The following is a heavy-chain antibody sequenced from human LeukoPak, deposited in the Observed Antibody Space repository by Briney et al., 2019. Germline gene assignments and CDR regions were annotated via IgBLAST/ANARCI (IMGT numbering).Heavy chain of an antibody. D-gene: IGHD6-13*01. CDR1: GGSISSYY. Sequence: SETLSLTCTVSGGSISSYYWSWIRQPPGKGLEWIGYISHSGSTYYNPSLKSRVTISVDRSKNQFSLKVTSVTAADTAVYYCARGQSSSWLDYYFDYWGQGTLVTVSS. CDR3: ARGQSSSWLDYYFDY. V-gene: IGHV4-59*12. CDR2: ISHSGST. J-gene: IGHJ4*02.